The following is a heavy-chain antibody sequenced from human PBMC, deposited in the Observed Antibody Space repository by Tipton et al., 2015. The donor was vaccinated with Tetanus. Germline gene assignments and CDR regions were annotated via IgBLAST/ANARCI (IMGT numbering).Heavy chain of an antibody. CDR2: IYTSGST. CDR3: ARVSVKRGYSYIDVPRFDY. CDR1: GASISGYY. J-gene: IGHJ4*02. V-gene: IGHV4-4*07. D-gene: IGHD5-18*01. Sequence: TLSLTCTVSGASISGYYWAWIRQPAGKGLEWIGRIYTSGSTNYNPSLKSRVTMSVDTSKNQFSLKLTSVTAADTAVYFCARVSVKRGYSYIDVPRFDYWGQGTRVTVSS.